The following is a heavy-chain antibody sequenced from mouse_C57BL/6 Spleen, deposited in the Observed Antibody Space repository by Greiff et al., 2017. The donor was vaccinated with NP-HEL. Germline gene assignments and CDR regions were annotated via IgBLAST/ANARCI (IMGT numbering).Heavy chain of an antibody. V-gene: IGHV5-17*01. D-gene: IGHD4-1*01. CDR3: ARGLNWVFDY. J-gene: IGHJ2*01. CDR2: ISSGSSTI. CDR1: GFTFSDYG. Sequence: EVKLVESGGGLVKPGGSLKLSCAASGFTFSDYGMHWVRQAPEKGLEWVAYISSGSSTIYYADTVKGRFTISRDNAKNTLFLQMTSLRSEDTAMYYCARGLNWVFDYWGQGTTLTVSS.